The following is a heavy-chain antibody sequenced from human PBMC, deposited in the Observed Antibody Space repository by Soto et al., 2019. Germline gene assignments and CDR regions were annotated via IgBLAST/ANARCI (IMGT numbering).Heavy chain of an antibody. D-gene: IGHD2-2*01. CDR1: GGSIRSSSYH. CDR3: AAGAGVPADPEYFQH. Sequence: SETLSLTCTVSGGSIRSSSYHWGWIRQPPGKGLEWIGNIYYSGSTYYNQSPKSRVTISVDTSKNQFSLKLSSVTAADTAVYYCAAGAGVPADPEYFQHWGQGTLVTVSS. CDR2: IYYSGST. V-gene: IGHV4-39*01. J-gene: IGHJ1*01.